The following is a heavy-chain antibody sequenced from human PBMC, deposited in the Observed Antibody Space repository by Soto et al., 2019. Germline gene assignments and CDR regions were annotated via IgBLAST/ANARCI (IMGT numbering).Heavy chain of an antibody. V-gene: IGHV4-31*03. Sequence: LSLTCTVSGGSISSGGYYWSWIRQHPGKGLEWIGYIYYSGSTYYNPSLKSRVTISVDTSKNQFSLKLSSVTAADTAVYYCARVGIGYYYMDVWGKGTTVTVSS. CDR2: IYYSGST. J-gene: IGHJ6*03. CDR1: GGSISSGGYY. CDR3: ARVGIGYYYMDV.